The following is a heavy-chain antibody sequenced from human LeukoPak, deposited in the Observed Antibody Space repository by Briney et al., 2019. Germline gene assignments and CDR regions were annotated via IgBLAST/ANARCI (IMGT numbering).Heavy chain of an antibody. V-gene: IGHV3-11*01. CDR2: ISGSGDSI. Sequence: GGSLRLSCVASGFTFSDYYMSWIRQAPGKGLELVSYISGSGDSIYYADSVKGRFTITRDNARVSLFLQMNSLRAEDAAVYYCAKDGEITIFGVVIKRAAFDIWGQGTMVTVSS. CDR3: AKDGEITIFGVVIKRAAFDI. CDR1: GFTFSDYY. J-gene: IGHJ3*02. D-gene: IGHD3-3*01.